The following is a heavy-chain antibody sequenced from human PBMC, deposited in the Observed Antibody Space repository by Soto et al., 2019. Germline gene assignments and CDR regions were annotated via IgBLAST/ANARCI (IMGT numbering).Heavy chain of an antibody. V-gene: IGHV1-46*01. Sequence: GASVKVSCTASGYTFTSYYMHWVRQAPGQGLEWMGIINPSGGSTSYAQKFQGRVTMTRDTSTSTVYMELSSLRSEDTAVYYCAREWLGDSSGLDAFDIWGQGTMVTVSS. J-gene: IGHJ3*02. D-gene: IGHD3-22*01. CDR3: AREWLGDSSGLDAFDI. CDR2: INPSGGST. CDR1: GYTFTSYY.